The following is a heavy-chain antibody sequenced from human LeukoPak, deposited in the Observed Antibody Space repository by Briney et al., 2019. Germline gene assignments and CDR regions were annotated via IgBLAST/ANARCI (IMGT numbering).Heavy chain of an antibody. V-gene: IGHV3-64*01. CDR2: ISSNGGST. D-gene: IGHD5-18*01. Sequence: GGSLRLSCAASRFTFSSYAMHWVRQAPGKGLEYVSAISSNGGSTYYANSVKGRFTISRDNSKNTLYLQMNSLRAEDTAVYYCAKDRSTAMVLDAFDIWGQGTMVTVSS. CDR1: RFTFSSYA. J-gene: IGHJ3*02. CDR3: AKDRSTAMVLDAFDI.